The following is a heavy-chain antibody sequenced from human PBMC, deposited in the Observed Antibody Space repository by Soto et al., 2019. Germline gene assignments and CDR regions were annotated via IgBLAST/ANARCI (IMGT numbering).Heavy chain of an antibody. CDR1: GFTFSDHT. D-gene: IGHD3-16*01. Sequence: EVQLVESGGGLVQPGGSLRLSCAASGFTFSDHTMNWVRQAPGKGLEWVSYISSTSSTIYYADSVKGRFTISRDNAKNSLYRKMNSLRDGETAVYYCARDFVMGGQGTLVTVSS. V-gene: IGHV3-48*02. CDR2: ISSTSSTI. CDR3: ARDFVM. J-gene: IGHJ4*02.